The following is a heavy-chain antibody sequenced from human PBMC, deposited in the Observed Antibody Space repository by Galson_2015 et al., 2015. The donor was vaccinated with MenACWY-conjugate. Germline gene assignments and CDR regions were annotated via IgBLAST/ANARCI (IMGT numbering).Heavy chain of an antibody. CDR1: GGSINSYY. J-gene: IGHJ4*02. CDR3: ARGVNLASMAGY. CDR2: MYYSGSA. D-gene: IGHD3-3*02. Sequence: SETLSLTCTVSGGSINSYYWSWIRQPPGKGLEWIGYMYYSGSANYNPSLKSRVTISVDTSKNQFSLTMTSVTAADTAVYCCARGVNLASMAGYWGQGTLVTVSS. V-gene: IGHV4-59*01.